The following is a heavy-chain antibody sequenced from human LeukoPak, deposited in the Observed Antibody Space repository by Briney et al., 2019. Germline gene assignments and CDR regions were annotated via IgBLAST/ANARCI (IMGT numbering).Heavy chain of an antibody. Sequence: QPGGSLRLSCEASGFTLSNYVIHWVRQAPGKGLEWLAVISYDGTNKYYTDSVKGRFTISRDHSKTTVDLQMDSLGGADTAVYYCARSPTYYYMDVWGKGTTVTVSS. CDR1: GFTLSNYV. V-gene: IGHV3-30-3*01. J-gene: IGHJ6*03. CDR3: ARSPTYYYMDV. CDR2: ISYDGTNK.